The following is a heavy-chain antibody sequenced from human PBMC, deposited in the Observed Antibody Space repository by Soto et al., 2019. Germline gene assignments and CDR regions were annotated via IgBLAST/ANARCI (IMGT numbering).Heavy chain of an antibody. V-gene: IGHV3-23*04. D-gene: IGHD3-16*01. Sequence: DVQLVDSGGGLVQPGGSLRLSCAASGFTFSNYAMIWVRQAPGKGLEWVSLVSATAGTTYNTDSVKGRFTISRDNSRNTVYLQMNSLRADDTAVYYCPIDRLAGGFDYWGQGTLVTVSS. CDR1: GFTFSNYA. CDR3: PIDRLAGGFDY. CDR2: VSATAGTT. J-gene: IGHJ4*02.